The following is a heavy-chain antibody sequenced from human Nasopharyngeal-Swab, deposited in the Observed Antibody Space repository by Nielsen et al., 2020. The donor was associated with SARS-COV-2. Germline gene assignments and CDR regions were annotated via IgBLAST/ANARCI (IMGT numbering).Heavy chain of an antibody. V-gene: IGHV1-18*04. CDR2: ISAYNGNT. CDR3: ARDLTERDYYGMDV. J-gene: IGHJ6*02. Sequence: ASVKVSCKASGYTFTSYGISWVRQAPGQGLEWMGWISAYNGNTNYAQKLQGRVTMTTDTSTSTAYMELRSLRSDDAAVYYCARDLTERDYYGMDVWGQGTTVTVSS. D-gene: IGHD1-14*01. CDR1: GYTFTSYG.